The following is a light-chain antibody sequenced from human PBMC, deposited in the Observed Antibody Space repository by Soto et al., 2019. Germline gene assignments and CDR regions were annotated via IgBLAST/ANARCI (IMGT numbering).Light chain of an antibody. CDR3: QSYDSSNHVV. V-gene: IGLV6-57*04. CDR1: SGSIASNY. J-gene: IGLJ2*01. Sequence: NFMLTQPHSVSESPGKTVTISCTRSSGSIASNYVQWYQQRPGSAPTTVIYEDNQRPSGVPDRFSGSIDSSSNSASLTISGLKTEDAADYCCQSYDSSNHVVFGGGTKVTVL. CDR2: EDN.